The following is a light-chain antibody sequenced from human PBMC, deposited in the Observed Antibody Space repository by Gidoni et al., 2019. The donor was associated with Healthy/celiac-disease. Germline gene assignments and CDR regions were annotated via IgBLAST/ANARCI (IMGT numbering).Light chain of an antibody. V-gene: IGKV3-20*01. Sequence: EIVLRQSPGTLSLSAGERATLSCRASESVTSSYLAWYQQKAGQAPRLLFYGASSRATGLPDRFSGSGSGTDFTLTFSRLEPEDFAVYYCQHYCSSPRTFGQXTKVEIK. CDR1: ESVTSSY. J-gene: IGKJ1*01. CDR3: QHYCSSPRT. CDR2: GAS.